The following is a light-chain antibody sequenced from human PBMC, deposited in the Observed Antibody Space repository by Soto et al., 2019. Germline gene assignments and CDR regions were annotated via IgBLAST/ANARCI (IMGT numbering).Light chain of an antibody. CDR1: QSLLHGNGYNY. J-gene: IGKJ1*01. Sequence: DIVMTQSPLSLPVTPGEPASISCRSSQSLLHGNGYNYLDWYLQKPGQSPQLLIYLGSNRASGVPDRFSGSGAGTDFTLKINRVEAEDVGVYYCMQALQTPAFGQGTKVEIK. CDR3: MQALQTPA. V-gene: IGKV2-28*01. CDR2: LGS.